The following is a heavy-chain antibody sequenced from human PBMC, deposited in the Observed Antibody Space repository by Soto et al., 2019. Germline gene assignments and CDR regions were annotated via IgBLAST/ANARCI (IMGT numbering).Heavy chain of an antibody. V-gene: IGHV1-69*06. CDR1: GGTFSSYA. J-gene: IGHJ6*02. D-gene: IGHD2-21*01. Sequence: SVKFLCKASGGTFSSYAISWVRQAPGQGLEWMGGIIPIFGTANYAQKFHGRVTITADKSTSTAYMELISLRSEDTAVYFCARGLWFYSKEMTPIPLHGLGVWGQGTTVTVSS. CDR3: ARGLWFYSKEMTPIPLHGLGV. CDR2: IIPIFGTA.